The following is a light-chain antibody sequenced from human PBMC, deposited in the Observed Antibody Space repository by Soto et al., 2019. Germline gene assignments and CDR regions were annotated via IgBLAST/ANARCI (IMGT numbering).Light chain of an antibody. CDR1: ELSKQY. Sequence: EHTQPPSLSVSPGPAARITCSGDELSKQYSFWYQQKPGHAPVLVIYKDTERASGIPERFSGSSSGTTVTLTISGVRAEDEATYYCQSSDDTGDYYLFGTGTKVTVL. J-gene: IGLJ1*01. V-gene: IGLV3-25*01. CDR3: QSSDDTGDYYL. CDR2: KDT.